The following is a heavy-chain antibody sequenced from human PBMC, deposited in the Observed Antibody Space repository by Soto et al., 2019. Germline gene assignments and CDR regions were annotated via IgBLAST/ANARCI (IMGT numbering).Heavy chain of an antibody. Sequence: QGQLQQWGAGLLKPSETLSLTCAVYVGSFSGYYWTWIRQPPGKGLEWIGEINHSGSTNYNASLKSRVTMSVDTSRNQFSLKRSSVTAADTAVYFCARARRRALGAYYGLDVWGQGTTVTVPS. CDR2: INHSGST. CDR1: VGSFSGYY. CDR3: ARARRRALGAYYGLDV. J-gene: IGHJ6*02. V-gene: IGHV4-34*01. D-gene: IGHD3-10*01.